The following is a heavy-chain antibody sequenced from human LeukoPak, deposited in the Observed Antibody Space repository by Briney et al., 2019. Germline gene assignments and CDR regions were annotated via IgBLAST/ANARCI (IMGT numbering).Heavy chain of an antibody. J-gene: IGHJ4*02. V-gene: IGHV3-53*01. Sequence: PGRSLRLSCATSGFTVSGNYMSWVRQAPGKGLEWVSVLYTSGSTYYADSVKGRFTISRDNSKNTLYLQMNSLRVEDTAIYYCARGGFGELLSPLDYWGQGTLVTVSS. CDR3: ARGGFGELLSPLDY. CDR2: LYTSGST. D-gene: IGHD3-10*01. CDR1: GFTVSGNY.